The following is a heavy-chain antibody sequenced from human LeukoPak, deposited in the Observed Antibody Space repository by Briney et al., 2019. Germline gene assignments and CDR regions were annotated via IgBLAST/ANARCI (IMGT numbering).Heavy chain of an antibody. CDR2: MSSSSSYI. D-gene: IGHD2-21*02. Sequence: PGGSLRLSCGASGFTFSSYSMNWVRQAPGKGPEWVSSMSSSSSYIYYADSVKGRFTVSRDNAKNSLYLQMNSLRAEDTAVYYCAREEGTDCGGDCYSGYWGQGTLVTVSS. CDR1: GFTFSSYS. V-gene: IGHV3-21*01. CDR3: AREEGTDCGGDCYSGY. J-gene: IGHJ4*02.